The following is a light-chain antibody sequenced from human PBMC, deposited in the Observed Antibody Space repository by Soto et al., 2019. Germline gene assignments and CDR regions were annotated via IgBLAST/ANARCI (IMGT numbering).Light chain of an antibody. V-gene: IGKV3-20*01. CDR1: QSVRSNY. Sequence: EIVLTQSPDTLSLSPGERATLSCRASQSVRSNYLAWYQQKPGQAPRFLIYDASCRATGIPDRFSGSGSGTDFTLTISRLEPEDFAVYYCQQYGSSPLTFGGGTKVEI. CDR2: DAS. CDR3: QQYGSSPLT. J-gene: IGKJ4*01.